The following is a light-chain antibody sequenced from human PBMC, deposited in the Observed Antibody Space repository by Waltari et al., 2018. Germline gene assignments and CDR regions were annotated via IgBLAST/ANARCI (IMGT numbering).Light chain of an antibody. V-gene: IGKV1-9*01. CDR2: DAS. CDR3: QQLNNYPFT. CDR1: QGITTY. Sequence: DMQLTQSPSFLSASVGDRVTITCRASQGITTYLAWYQQKTGKAPKLLIYDASTLQGGVPSRFSGSGSGTECTLTISSLQPEDFATYYCQQLNNYPFTFGPGTKVHIK. J-gene: IGKJ3*01.